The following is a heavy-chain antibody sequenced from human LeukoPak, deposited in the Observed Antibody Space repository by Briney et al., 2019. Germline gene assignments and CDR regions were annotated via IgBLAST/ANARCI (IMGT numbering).Heavy chain of an antibody. CDR3: ANPNSSGFYFSIRFDY. V-gene: IGHV3-23*01. J-gene: IGHJ4*02. CDR2: MSGSGGTT. Sequence: TGGSLRLSCTASGFTFSSYAMSWVRDAPGKGLEGVSVMSGSGGTTYYADSVKGRFTVSRDNSKNTLYQQMNSLRAEDTAVYYCANPNSSGFYFSIRFDYWGQGTLVTVSS. D-gene: IGHD3-22*01. CDR1: GFTFSSYA.